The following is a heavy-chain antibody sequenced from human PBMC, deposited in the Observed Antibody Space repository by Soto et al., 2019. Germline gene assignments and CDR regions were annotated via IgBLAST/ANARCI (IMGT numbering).Heavy chain of an antibody. V-gene: IGHV4-59*01. CDR2: IYYSGST. CDR1: GGSISSYY. CDR3: ARVGFYYGMYV. J-gene: IGHJ6*02. Sequence: QVQLQASGPGLVKPSETLSLTCTVSGGSISSYYWSWIRQPPGKGLEWIGYIYYSGSTNYNPSLKSRVTISVDTSKNQFSLKLSSVTAADTAVYYCARVGFYYGMYVWGQGTTVTVSS. D-gene: IGHD3-10*01.